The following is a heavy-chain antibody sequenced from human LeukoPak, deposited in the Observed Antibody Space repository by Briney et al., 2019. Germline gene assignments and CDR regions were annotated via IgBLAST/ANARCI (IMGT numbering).Heavy chain of an antibody. Sequence: GGSLRLSCAASGFTFSSYGMHWVRQAPGKGLEWVAVISYDGSNKYYADSVKGRFTISRDNSKNTLYLQMNSLRAEDTAVYYCAKDWYYYDSSGRPFDYWGQGTLVTVSS. CDR1: GFTFSSYG. CDR3: AKDWYYYDSSGRPFDY. J-gene: IGHJ4*02. D-gene: IGHD3-22*01. CDR2: ISYDGSNK. V-gene: IGHV3-30*18.